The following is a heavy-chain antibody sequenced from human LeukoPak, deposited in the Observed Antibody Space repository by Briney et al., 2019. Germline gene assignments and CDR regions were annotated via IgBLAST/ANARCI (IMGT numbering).Heavy chain of an antibody. CDR1: GFTFYNYA. CDR3: AKVRHPYGPPDQYFDH. Sequence: GGSLRLSCAASGFTFYNYAMSWVRQAPGKGLEWVSAISGSGGGTYYADSVRGRFTISRDNSKNTLKLQMNSLRAEDTAVYYCAKVRHPYGPPDQYFDHWGQGTLVTVSS. CDR2: ISGSGGGT. V-gene: IGHV3-23*01. J-gene: IGHJ4*02. D-gene: IGHD3-10*01.